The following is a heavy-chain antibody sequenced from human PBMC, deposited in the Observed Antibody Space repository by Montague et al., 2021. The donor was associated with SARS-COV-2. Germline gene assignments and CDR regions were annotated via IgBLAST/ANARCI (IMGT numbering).Heavy chain of an antibody. Sequence: SLRLSCAASGFTFGDYAMSWFRQAPGKGLEWVSFIRSKPYNGTTAYAESVKVRITIARDDSKSIAYLQMNSLKTEDTAVYYCTRRQYRYRYWGQGTLVTVSA. J-gene: IGHJ4*02. CDR3: TRRQYRYRY. CDR1: GFTFGDYA. CDR2: IRSKPYNGTT. D-gene: IGHD3-9*01. V-gene: IGHV3-49*03.